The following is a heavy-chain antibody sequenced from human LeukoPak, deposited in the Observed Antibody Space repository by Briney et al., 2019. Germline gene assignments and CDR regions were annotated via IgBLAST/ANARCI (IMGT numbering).Heavy chain of an antibody. CDR2: VIVSGGST. Sequence: PGGSLRLSYAASAFTFTSYAMRCVRQAPGNGLESLPAVIVSGGSTSYADSVKGRFTISRDNSKNTLYLQMNSLRAEDTAVYYCARYRGVYTNYFFDYWGRRTLVTVSS. CDR3: ARYRGVYTNYFFDY. V-gene: IGHV3-23*01. D-gene: IGHD3-10*01. J-gene: IGHJ4*02. CDR1: AFTFTSYA.